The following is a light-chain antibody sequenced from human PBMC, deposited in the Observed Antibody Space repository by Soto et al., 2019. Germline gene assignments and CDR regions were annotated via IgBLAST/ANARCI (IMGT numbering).Light chain of an antibody. CDR2: AAF. CDR1: QGINNL. CDR3: LQHHTYPFT. J-gene: IGKJ3*01. Sequence: DIEMTQSPSSLSASVGDRVTITCRASQGINNLLGWYQQGPGKAPKRLIYAAFNLEGGVPSRFSGSAFGAEFTLTISSLQPEDFATYYCLQHHTYPFTFGPGTKVDVK. V-gene: IGKV1-17*01.